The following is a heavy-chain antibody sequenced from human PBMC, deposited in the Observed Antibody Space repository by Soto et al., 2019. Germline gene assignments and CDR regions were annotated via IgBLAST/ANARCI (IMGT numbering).Heavy chain of an antibody. Sequence: GSLRLSCAASGFTFSSYGMHWVRQAPGKGLEWVAVIWYDGSDTYYADSVKGRFTISRDNSKNTLYLQMNSLGAEDTAVYYCARDQGDGWGQGTLVTVSS. V-gene: IGHV3-33*01. J-gene: IGHJ4*02. CDR1: GFTFSSYG. D-gene: IGHD2-21*02. CDR2: IWYDGSDT. CDR3: ARDQGDG.